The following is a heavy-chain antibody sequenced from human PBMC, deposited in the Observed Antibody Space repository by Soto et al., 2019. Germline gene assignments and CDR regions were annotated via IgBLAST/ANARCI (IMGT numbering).Heavy chain of an antibody. Sequence: EVQLVESGGGLVKPGGSLRLSCAASGFTFSSYSMNWVRQAPGKGLEWVSSISSSGSYIYYADSVKGRFTISRDNAKNSLYLQMNSLRAEDTAVYYCARDFYGTTRLYYYYGMDVWGQGTTVTVSS. V-gene: IGHV3-21*01. CDR3: ARDFYGTTRLYYYYGMDV. J-gene: IGHJ6*02. CDR1: GFTFSSYS. D-gene: IGHD1-7*01. CDR2: ISSSGSYI.